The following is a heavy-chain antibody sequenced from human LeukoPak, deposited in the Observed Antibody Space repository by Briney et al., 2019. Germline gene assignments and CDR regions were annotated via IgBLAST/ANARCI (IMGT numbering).Heavy chain of an antibody. CDR2: INPNSGGT. Sequence: GASVKVSCKASGGTFSSYAISWVRQAPGQGLEWMGWINPNSGGTNYAQKFQGRVTMTRDTSISTAYMELSRLRSDDTAVYYCARDQGGYYSSWFDPWGQGTLVTVSS. CDR3: ARDQGGYYSSWFDP. D-gene: IGHD3-3*01. V-gene: IGHV1-2*02. CDR1: GGTFSSYA. J-gene: IGHJ5*02.